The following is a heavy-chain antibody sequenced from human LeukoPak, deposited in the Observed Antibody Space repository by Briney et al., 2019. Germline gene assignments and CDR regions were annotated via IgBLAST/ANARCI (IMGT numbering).Heavy chain of an antibody. J-gene: IGHJ6*03. CDR1: GGTFSSYA. CDR3: ARSSGPAAINYYYYMDV. Sequence: GASVKVSCKASGGTFSSYAISWVRQAPGQGLEWMGGIIPIFGTANYAQKFQGRVTITTDESTSTAYMELSSLRSEDTAVYYCARSSGPAAINYYYYMDVWAKGTTVTVSS. D-gene: IGHD2-2*02. CDR2: IIPIFGTA. V-gene: IGHV1-69*05.